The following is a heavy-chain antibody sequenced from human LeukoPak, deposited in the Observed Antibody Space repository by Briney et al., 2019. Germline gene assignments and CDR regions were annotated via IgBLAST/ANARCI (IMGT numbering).Heavy chain of an antibody. CDR2: ISWDSSST. CDR1: GFTFDDFT. V-gene: IGHV3-43*01. Sequence: GGSLRLSCVASGFTFDDFTMHWVRQRPGKGLEWVSLISWDSSSTYFTDSVKGRFTISRDNSKNTLYLQMNSLRAEDTAVYYCAKALIAVAGIWSVSGPIDYWGQGTLVTVSS. CDR3: AKALIAVAGIWSVSGPIDY. J-gene: IGHJ4*02. D-gene: IGHD6-19*01.